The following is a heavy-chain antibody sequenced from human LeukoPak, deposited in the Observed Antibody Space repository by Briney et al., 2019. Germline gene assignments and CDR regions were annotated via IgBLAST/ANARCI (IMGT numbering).Heavy chain of an antibody. CDR1: GFTFSSYA. Sequence: HPGGSLRLSCAASGFTFSSYAMHWVRQAPGDGLEWVAVISYDGNNKYYADSVKGRFTISRDNSKNALYLQMNSLRAEDTAVYYCARLGARQMLEYWGQGTLVTVSS. CDR2: ISYDGNNK. CDR3: ARLGARQMLEY. V-gene: IGHV3-30*04. D-gene: IGHD4-17*01. J-gene: IGHJ4*02.